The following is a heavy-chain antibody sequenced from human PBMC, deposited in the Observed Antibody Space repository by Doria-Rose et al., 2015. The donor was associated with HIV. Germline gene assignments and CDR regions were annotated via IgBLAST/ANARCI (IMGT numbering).Heavy chain of an antibody. CDR3: ARSLLPSYQLLPGGFDP. CDR1: GFTFSSYA. V-gene: IGHV3-64*01. D-gene: IGHD2-2*01. CDR2: ISSHGGTT. Sequence: EVQLVESGEGLVQPGGSLRLSCAASGFTFSSYALHWVRQAPGKGLEYVSAISSHGGTTYYASSVKGRFTISRDNSRNTLYLQMGSLRTDDMAVYYCARSLLPSYQLLPGGFDPWGQGTLVTVSS. J-gene: IGHJ5*02.